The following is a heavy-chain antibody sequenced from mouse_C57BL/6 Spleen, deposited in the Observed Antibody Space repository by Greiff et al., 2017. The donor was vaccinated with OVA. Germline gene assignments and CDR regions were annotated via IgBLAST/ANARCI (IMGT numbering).Heavy chain of an antibody. Sequence: EVKLMESGEGLVKPGGSLKLSCAASGFTFSSYAMSWVRQTPEKRLEWVAYISSGGDYIYYADTVKGRFTISRDNSRNTLYLQMSRLKSEDTAMYYGTRDTGTGVWGTGTTVTVSS. D-gene: IGHD4-1*01. V-gene: IGHV5-9-1*02. CDR2: ISSGGDYI. CDR3: TRDTGTGV. J-gene: IGHJ1*03. CDR1: GFTFSSYA.